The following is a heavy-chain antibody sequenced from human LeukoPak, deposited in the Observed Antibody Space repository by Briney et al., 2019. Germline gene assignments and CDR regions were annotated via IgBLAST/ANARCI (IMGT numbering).Heavy chain of an antibody. CDR3: ARAFENYDYVWGSYRYFDY. CDR2: ISAYNGNT. V-gene: IGHV1-18*01. Sequence: ASVKVSCKASGYTFTSYGISWVRQAPGQGLEWMGWISAYNGNTNYAQKLQGRVTMTTDTPTSTAYMELRSLRSDDTAVYYCARAFENYDYVWGSYRYFDYWGQGTLVTVSS. D-gene: IGHD3-16*02. CDR1: GYTFTSYG. J-gene: IGHJ4*02.